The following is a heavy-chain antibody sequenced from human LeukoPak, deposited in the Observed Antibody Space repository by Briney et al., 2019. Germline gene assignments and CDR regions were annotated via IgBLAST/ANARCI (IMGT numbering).Heavy chain of an antibody. V-gene: IGHV4-34*01. CDR1: GGSFSGYY. J-gene: IGHJ4*02. Sequence: SETLSLTCAVYGGSFSGYYWSWIRQPPGKGLEWIGEINHSGSTNYNPSLKSRVTISVDTSKNQFSLKLSSVTAADTAVYYCARGRAVSDYWGQGTLVTVSS. CDR2: INHSGST. CDR3: ARGRAVSDY.